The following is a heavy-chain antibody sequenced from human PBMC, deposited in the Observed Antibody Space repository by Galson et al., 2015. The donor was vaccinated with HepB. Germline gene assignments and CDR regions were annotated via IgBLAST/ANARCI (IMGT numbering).Heavy chain of an antibody. D-gene: IGHD3-22*01. V-gene: IGHV3-21*01. CDR2: ISSSSSYI. CDR3: ARVFWYYYDSSGYYPNDY. CDR1: GFTFSSYS. J-gene: IGHJ4*02. Sequence: SLRLSCAASGFTFSSYSMNWVRQAPGKGLEWVSSISSSSSYIYYADSVKGRFTISRDNAKNSLYLQMSSLRAEDTAVYYCARVFWYYYDSSGYYPNDYWGQGTLVTVSS.